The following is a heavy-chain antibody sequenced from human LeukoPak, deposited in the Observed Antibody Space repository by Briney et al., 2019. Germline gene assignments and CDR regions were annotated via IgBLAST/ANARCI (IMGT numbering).Heavy chain of an antibody. D-gene: IGHD6-13*01. J-gene: IGHJ5*02. CDR1: GGSIGSYY. V-gene: IGHV4-59*01. Sequence: PSETLSLTCTVSGGSIGSYYWSWIRQPPGKGLEWIGYIHYSGSTNRNPSLKSRATISIDTSKNQFSLKLTSVTAADTAVYYCARDKAASHNWFDPWGQGTQVTVSS. CDR3: ARDKAASHNWFDP. CDR2: IHYSGST.